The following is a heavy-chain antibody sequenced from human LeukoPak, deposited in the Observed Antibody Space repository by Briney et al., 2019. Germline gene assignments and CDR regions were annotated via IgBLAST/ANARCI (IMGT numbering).Heavy chain of an antibody. CDR2: ISYDGSNK. D-gene: IGHD6-19*01. CDR1: GFTFSSYA. CDR3: AKVRAPSGWFNSDS. J-gene: IGHJ4*02. Sequence: PGRSLRLSCAASGFTFSSYAMHWVRQAPGKGLEWVAVISYDGSNKYYADSVKGRFTISRDNSKNTLYLQMNSLRVEDTAAYYCAKVRAPSGWFNSDSWGQGTLVTVSS. V-gene: IGHV3-30-3*01.